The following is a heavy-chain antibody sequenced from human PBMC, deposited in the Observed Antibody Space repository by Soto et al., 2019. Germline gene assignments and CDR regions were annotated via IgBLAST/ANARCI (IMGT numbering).Heavy chain of an antibody. J-gene: IGHJ6*02. V-gene: IGHV1-18*01. CDR3: ARVCLGGSCSIPYSYCGMYV. CDR1: GYTFTSYG. D-gene: IGHD2-15*01. CDR2: ISAYNGNT. Sequence: ASVKVSCKASGYTFTSYGISWVRQAPGQGLEWMGWISAYNGNTNYAQKLQGRVTMTTDTSTSTAYMELRSLRSDDTAVYYCARVCLGGSCSIPYSYCGMYVWGQGSTVTVSS.